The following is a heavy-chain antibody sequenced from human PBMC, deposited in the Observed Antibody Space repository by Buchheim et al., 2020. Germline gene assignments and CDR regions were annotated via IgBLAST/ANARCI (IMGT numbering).Heavy chain of an antibody. Sequence: QEQLVESGGGVVQPGRSLRLSCAASGFTFSSYDMHWVRQAPGKGLEWVAVISFDGSNQYYVDSVKGRFTISRDNSKNTLYLQMNSLRAEDTAVYYCARGGEEDSGNEWGSWGQGTL. CDR3: ARGGEEDSGNEWGS. J-gene: IGHJ5*02. V-gene: IGHV3-30*03. CDR1: GFTFSSYD. D-gene: IGHD4-23*01. CDR2: ISFDGSNQ.